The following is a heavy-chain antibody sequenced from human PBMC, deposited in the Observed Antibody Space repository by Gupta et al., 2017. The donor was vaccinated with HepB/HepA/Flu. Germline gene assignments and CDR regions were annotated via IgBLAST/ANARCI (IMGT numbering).Heavy chain of an antibody. Sequence: QVQLVQSGAEVKKPGSSVKVSCKASGGTFSSYAISWVRQAPGQGLEWMGRIIPILGIANYAQKFQGRVTITADKSTSTAYMELSSLRSEDTAVYYGARARGGTVVAATSTFDYWGQGTRVTVSS. V-gene: IGHV1-69*04. D-gene: IGHD2-15*01. CDR2: IIPILGIA. J-gene: IGHJ4*02. CDR1: GGTFSSYA. CDR3: ARARGGTVVAATSTFDY.